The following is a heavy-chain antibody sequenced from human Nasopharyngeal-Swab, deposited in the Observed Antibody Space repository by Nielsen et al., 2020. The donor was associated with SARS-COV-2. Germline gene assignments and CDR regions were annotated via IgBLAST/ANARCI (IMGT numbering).Heavy chain of an antibody. J-gene: IGHJ6*02. V-gene: IGHV3-66*01. CDR3: ARELPSLVTMVRGVIAHYYGMDV. D-gene: IGHD3-10*01. Sequence: GESLKISCAASGFTVSSNYMSWVRQAPGKGLEWVSVIYSGGSTYYADSVKGRFTISRDNSKNTLYLQMNSLRAEDTAVNYCARELPSLVTMVRGVIAHYYGMDVWGQGTTVTVSS. CDR2: IYSGGST. CDR1: GFTVSSNY.